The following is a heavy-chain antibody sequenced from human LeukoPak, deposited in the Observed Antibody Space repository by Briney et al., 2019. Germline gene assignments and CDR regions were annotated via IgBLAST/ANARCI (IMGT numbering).Heavy chain of an antibody. Sequence: ASVKVSCKVSGYTLTELSMHWVRQAPGKGLEWMGWISAYNGNTNYAQKLQGRVTMTTDTSTSTAYMELRSLRSDDTAVYYCARNLIAAAGTTDWGQGTLVTVSS. J-gene: IGHJ4*02. V-gene: IGHV1-18*01. D-gene: IGHD6-13*01. CDR1: GYTLTELS. CDR3: ARNLIAAAGTTD. CDR2: ISAYNGNT.